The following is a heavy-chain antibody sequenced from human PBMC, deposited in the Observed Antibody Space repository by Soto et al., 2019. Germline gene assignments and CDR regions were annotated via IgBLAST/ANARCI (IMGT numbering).Heavy chain of an antibody. Sequence: ASVKVSCKASRYTFANYGIHWVRQAPGQRLEWMGWINAGDGGTKYSENFQGRVTITRDTSASTVYLGLSSLSSEDTASYYCARTGHSGSYDFWGQGTLVTVSS. V-gene: IGHV1-3*01. CDR3: ARTGHSGSYDF. CDR2: INAGDGGT. D-gene: IGHD3-22*01. J-gene: IGHJ4*02. CDR1: RYTFANYG.